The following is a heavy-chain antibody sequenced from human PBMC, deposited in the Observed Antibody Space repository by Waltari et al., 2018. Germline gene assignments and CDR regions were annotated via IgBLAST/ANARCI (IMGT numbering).Heavy chain of an antibody. CDR2: ISGSGGST. D-gene: IGHD3-22*01. Sequence: EVQLLESGGGLVQPGGSLRLSCAASGFTFSSYAMSWVRPAPGKGLEWVSAISGSGGSTYYADSVKGRFTISRDNSKNTLYLQMNSLRAEDTAVYYCAKDYDSSGYLYYFDYWGQGTLVTVSS. V-gene: IGHV3-23*01. CDR1: GFTFSSYA. J-gene: IGHJ4*02. CDR3: AKDYDSSGYLYYFDY.